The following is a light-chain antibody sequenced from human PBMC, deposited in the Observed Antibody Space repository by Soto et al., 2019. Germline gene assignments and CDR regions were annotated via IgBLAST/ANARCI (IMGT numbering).Light chain of an antibody. J-gene: IGKJ5*01. CDR3: QQRYNWPNT. V-gene: IGKV3-11*01. CDR1: QSVSSY. CDR2: DAS. Sequence: EIVLTQSPATLSLSPGERATLSCRASQSVSSYLAWYQQKPGQAPRLLIYDASNRAPGIPARFSGSGSGTDFTLTIGSLEPEDFAVYYCQQRYNWPNTFGQGTRLEIK.